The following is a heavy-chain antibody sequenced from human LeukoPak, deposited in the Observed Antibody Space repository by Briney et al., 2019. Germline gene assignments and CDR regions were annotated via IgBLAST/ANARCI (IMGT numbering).Heavy chain of an antibody. D-gene: IGHD3-22*01. Sequence: GGSLRLSRAASGFTFNNYGMHWVRQAPGKGLEWVAYIRYDADNKKYTDSVQGRFIISRDNSENTLHLQMNSLRAEDTAVYYCAKDLSSYDNSAYNYLFDYWGQGTLVTVSS. CDR3: AKDLSSYDNSAYNYLFDY. CDR2: IRYDADNK. V-gene: IGHV3-30*02. J-gene: IGHJ4*02. CDR1: GFTFNNYG.